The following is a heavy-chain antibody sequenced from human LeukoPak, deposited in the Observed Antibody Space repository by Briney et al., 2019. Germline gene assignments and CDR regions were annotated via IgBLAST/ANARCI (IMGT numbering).Heavy chain of an antibody. Sequence: PGGSLRLSCAASGFTFSSYAMSWVRRAPGKGLEWVSAISGRGGSTYYADSVKGRFTISRDNSKNTLYLQMNSLRTEDTAVYYCAKDSSYSYIDYWGQGTLVTVSS. V-gene: IGHV3-23*01. CDR3: AKDSSYSYIDY. J-gene: IGHJ4*02. D-gene: IGHD5-18*01. CDR1: GFTFSSYA. CDR2: ISGRGGST.